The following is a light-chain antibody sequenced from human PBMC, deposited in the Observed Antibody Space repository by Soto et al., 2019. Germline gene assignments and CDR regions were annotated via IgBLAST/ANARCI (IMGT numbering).Light chain of an antibody. Sequence: TQSPGTLSLSPGESAALSCRASQPVSSNFLAWYQQKPGQAPRLLIYGVSSRASGIPDRFFGSGSGTDFTLTINRLEPEDFAVYYCQQYANSPITFGQGTRLEIK. CDR1: QPVSSNF. J-gene: IGKJ5*01. CDR2: GVS. CDR3: QQYANSPIT. V-gene: IGKV3-20*01.